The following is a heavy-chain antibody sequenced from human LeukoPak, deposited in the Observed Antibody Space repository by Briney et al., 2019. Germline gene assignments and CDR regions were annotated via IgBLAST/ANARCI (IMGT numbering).Heavy chain of an antibody. CDR2: IIPIFGTA. CDR3: ARDVRDIVVVPAAHHNWFDP. Sequence: SVKVSCKASGGTFSSYAISWLRQAPGQGLEWMGGIIPIFGTANYAQKFQGRVTITADKSTSTAYMELSSLRSEDTAVYYCARDVRDIVVVPAAHHNWFDPWGQGTLVTVSS. J-gene: IGHJ5*02. V-gene: IGHV1-69*06. CDR1: GGTFSSYA. D-gene: IGHD2-2*01.